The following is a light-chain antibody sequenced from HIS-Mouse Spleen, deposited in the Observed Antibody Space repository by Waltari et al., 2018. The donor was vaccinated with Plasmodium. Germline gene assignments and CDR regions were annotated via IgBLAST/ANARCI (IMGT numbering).Light chain of an antibody. CDR3: QQYSNWSCT. V-gene: IGKV3-11*01. CDR2: GAS. CDR1: HSVSSY. Sequence: IVFSQTTATPFLTPRDSASLTCRASHSVSSYLAWYQQKPGQAPRLLIYGASNRATGIPARFSGSGSGTDFTLTISSLESEDFAVYYCQQYSNWSCTFGPGTKVDIK. J-gene: IGKJ3*01.